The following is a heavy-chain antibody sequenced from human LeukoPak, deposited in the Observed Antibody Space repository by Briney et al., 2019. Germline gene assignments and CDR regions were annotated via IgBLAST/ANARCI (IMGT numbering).Heavy chain of an antibody. Sequence: ETPSLTCGVSGGSITITNYWTWVRQPSGKGLEWIGEVNLQGSTNYNPSLMGRVAISVDTSENHISLQLTSVTAADTAVYYCAREGGPYRPLDCSGQGTLVTVSS. CDR2: VNLQGST. CDR3: AREGGPYRPLDC. CDR1: GGSITITNY. V-gene: IGHV4-4*02. J-gene: IGHJ4*02.